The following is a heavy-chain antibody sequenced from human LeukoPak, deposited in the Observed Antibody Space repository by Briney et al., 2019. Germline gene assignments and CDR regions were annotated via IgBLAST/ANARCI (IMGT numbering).Heavy chain of an antibody. D-gene: IGHD6-19*01. CDR2: INQDGSEN. J-gene: IGHJ6*02. V-gene: IGHV3-7*01. CDR1: GFTVGLYW. CDR3: ARNPQWLSYSMDV. Sequence: GGSLRLSCAASGFTVGLYWMSWVRRAPGKGQEWVANINQDGSENYSVGSVKGRFTISRDNAKSSLYLQMNSLRVEDTAVYYCARNPQWLSYSMDVWGQGTTVTVSS.